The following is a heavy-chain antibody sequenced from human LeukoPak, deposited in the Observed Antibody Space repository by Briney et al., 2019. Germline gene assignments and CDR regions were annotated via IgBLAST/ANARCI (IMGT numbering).Heavy chain of an antibody. J-gene: IGHJ4*02. CDR3: ATGPTVTNSY. D-gene: IGHD4-17*01. CDR2: INPDGGTT. V-gene: IGHV3-74*01. CDR1: KFSFSSYW. Sequence: GGSLRLSCAASKFSFSSYWMHWVRQAPGKGLVWVSRINPDGGTTNYADSVRGRFTISRDNAKNTLYLQMNSLRAEDTAVYYCATGPTVTNSYWGQGTLVTVSS.